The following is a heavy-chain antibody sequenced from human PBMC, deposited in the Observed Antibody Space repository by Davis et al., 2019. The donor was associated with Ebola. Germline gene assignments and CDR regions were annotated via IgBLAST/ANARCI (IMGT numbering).Heavy chain of an antibody. CDR2: IIPDGRSA. Sequence: HTGGSLRLSCAASGFTFSSYAMSWVRQAPGKGLVWVSRIIPDGRSASYADSVKGRFTISRDNAKNTLYLQMNSLRAEDTAVYYCLYGMDVWGQGTTVTVSS. CDR3: LYGMDV. V-gene: IGHV3-74*01. CDR1: GFTFSSYA. J-gene: IGHJ6*02.